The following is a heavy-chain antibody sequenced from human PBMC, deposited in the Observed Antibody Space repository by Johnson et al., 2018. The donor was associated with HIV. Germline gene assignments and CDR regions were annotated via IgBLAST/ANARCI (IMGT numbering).Heavy chain of an antibody. D-gene: IGHD4-11*01. CDR1: GFTVSSNY. V-gene: IGHV3-66*01. J-gene: IGHJ3*02. CDR3: ARGNDYSNCGAVGI. Sequence: VQLVESGGGVVQPGGSLRLSCAASGFTVSSNYMSWVRQAPGKGLEWVSVIYSGGSTYYADSVKGRFTISRDNSKNTLYLKMNSLRAEDTAVYYCARGNDYSNCGAVGIWGQRTMVTFSS. CDR2: IYSGGST.